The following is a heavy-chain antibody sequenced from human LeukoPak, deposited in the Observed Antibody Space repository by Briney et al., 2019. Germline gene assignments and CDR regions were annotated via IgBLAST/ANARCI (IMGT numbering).Heavy chain of an antibody. CDR3: AAHEKGYCSSTSCTYYYYNGMAV. J-gene: IGHJ6*04. V-gene: IGHV3-21*01. Sequence: GGSLSLVSAASGFTFSSYTMNYVRHAPGKAPDWVSTTTGITNIISYANSVKGRFTISRDNAKNALYLQMNSLRAEDTAVYYCAAHEKGYCSSTSCTYYYYNGMAVWGKGPTVTVSS. CDR1: GFTFSSYT. D-gene: IGHD2-2*01. CDR2: TTGITNII.